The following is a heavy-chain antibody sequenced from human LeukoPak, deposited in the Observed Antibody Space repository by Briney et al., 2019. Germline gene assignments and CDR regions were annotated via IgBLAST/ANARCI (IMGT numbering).Heavy chain of an antibody. J-gene: IGHJ5*02. CDR3: ARDRGIAAAGNNWFDP. CDR1: GGSISSYY. Sequence: PSETLSLTCTVSGGSISSYYWSWIRQPAGKGLEWIGRIYTSGSTNYNPSLKSRDTMSVDTSKNQFSLKLSSVTAADTAVYYCARDRGIAAAGNNWFDPWGQGTLVTVSS. D-gene: IGHD6-13*01. V-gene: IGHV4-4*07. CDR2: IYTSGST.